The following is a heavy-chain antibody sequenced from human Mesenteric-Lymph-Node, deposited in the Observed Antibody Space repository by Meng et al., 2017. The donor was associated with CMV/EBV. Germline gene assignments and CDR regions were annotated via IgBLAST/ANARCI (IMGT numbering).Heavy chain of an antibody. CDR1: GYSISTGYY. J-gene: IGHJ4*02. CDR2: IYQSGSS. D-gene: IGHD3-22*01. Sequence: GSLRLSCTVSGYSISTGYYWGWIRQPPGKGLEWIGSIYQSGSSFYNPSLRSRITISINTSKNQFSLRLTSVTAADTAVYYCARVGDSSGYYPNYFDNWGQGTLVTVSS. CDR3: ARVGDSSGYYPNYFDN. V-gene: IGHV4-38-2*02.